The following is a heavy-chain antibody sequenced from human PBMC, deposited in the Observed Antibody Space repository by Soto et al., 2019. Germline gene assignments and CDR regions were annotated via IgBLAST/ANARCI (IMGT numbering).Heavy chain of an antibody. D-gene: IGHD5-12*01. Sequence: HVQIVHSGAEVKKPGASVKVACNASGITYKTYAIHWVRQAPGQGREWMGWINIGNGNTRYSQRFQGRVTLTTVTSASTAYMDVSSLTSEGTAVYYCARAISGYVACGQGTLITDSS. V-gene: IGHV1-3*04. CDR3: ARAISGYVA. CDR1: GITYKTYA. J-gene: IGHJ5*02. CDR2: INIGNGNT.